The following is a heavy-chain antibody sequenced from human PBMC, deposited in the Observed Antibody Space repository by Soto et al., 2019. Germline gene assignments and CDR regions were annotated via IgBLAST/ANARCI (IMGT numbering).Heavy chain of an antibody. CDR3: AHPSLASAGQND. CDR2: TSYEGSKE. Sequence: PGGSLRLSCAASGFIFSSYGMHWVRQAPGKGLEWVAGTSYEGSKEYYTDSVKGRFTISRDNSKSTVYLQMNSLRVEDTALYYFAHPSLASAGQNDWGQGTLVTVDS. CDR1: GFIFSSYG. D-gene: IGHD6-13*01. V-gene: IGHV3-30*03. J-gene: IGHJ4*02.